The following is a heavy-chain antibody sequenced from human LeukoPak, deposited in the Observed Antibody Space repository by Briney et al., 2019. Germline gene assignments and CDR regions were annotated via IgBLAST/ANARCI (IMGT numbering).Heavy chain of an antibody. Sequence: SETLSLTCAVYGGSFSGYYWSWIRQPPGKGLEWIGEINHSGSTNYNPSLKSRVTISVDTSKNQFSLKLSSVTAADAAVYYCASPIEYSSSPFDYWGQGTLVTVSS. J-gene: IGHJ4*02. V-gene: IGHV4-34*01. CDR3: ASPIEYSSSPFDY. D-gene: IGHD6-13*01. CDR2: INHSGST. CDR1: GGSFSGYY.